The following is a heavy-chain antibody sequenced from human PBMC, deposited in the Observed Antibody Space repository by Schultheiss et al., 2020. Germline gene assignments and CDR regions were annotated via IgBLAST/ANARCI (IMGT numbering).Heavy chain of an antibody. CDR3: AKDMAAGSSLSLDY. J-gene: IGHJ4*02. D-gene: IGHD6-6*01. CDR1: GFTFSDHY. V-gene: IGHV3-11*05. CDR2: ISGSSSYT. Sequence: GGSLRLSCAASGFTFSDHYMSWIRQAPGKGLEWVSYISGSSSYTNYADSVKGRFTISRDNAKNSLYLQMNSLRAEDTALYYCAKDMAAGSSLSLDYWGQGTRVTVSS.